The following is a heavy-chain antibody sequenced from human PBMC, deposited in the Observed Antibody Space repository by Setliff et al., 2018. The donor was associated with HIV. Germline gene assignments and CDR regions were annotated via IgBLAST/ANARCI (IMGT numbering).Heavy chain of an antibody. Sequence: SETLSLTCTVSGDSISTSNSYWGWFRQPPGEGLEWIGSIYYSGTTYYAPSLETRLTISVDTSTNQFSLKLTSVTAADTAMYFCAGGSGYPSNWFDPWGQGILVTVSS. CDR3: AGGSGYPSNWFDP. CDR2: IYYSGTT. CDR1: GDSISTSNSY. J-gene: IGHJ5*02. D-gene: IGHD3-22*01. V-gene: IGHV4-39*01.